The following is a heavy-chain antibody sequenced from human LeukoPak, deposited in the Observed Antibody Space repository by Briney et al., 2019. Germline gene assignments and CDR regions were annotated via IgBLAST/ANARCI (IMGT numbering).Heavy chain of an antibody. J-gene: IGHJ4*02. CDR2: VNHSGTT. CDR3: AREVGRLSLIGVTPQVRYPFHFDY. CDR1: GGSFSGYF. D-gene: IGHD2-21*01. Sequence: SETLSLTCAVYGGSFSGYFWTWIRQTPGKGLEWIGEVNHSGTTNYNPSLKSRVNISVDPSKNQFALSLTSLTAADSAVYYCAREVGRLSLIGVTPQVRYPFHFDYWGQGSLVAVSS. V-gene: IGHV4-34*01.